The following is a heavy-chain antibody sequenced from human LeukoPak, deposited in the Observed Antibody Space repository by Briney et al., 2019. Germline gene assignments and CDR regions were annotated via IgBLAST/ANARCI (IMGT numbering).Heavy chain of an antibody. CDR3: AKGRGYCTGGSCYSDY. J-gene: IGHJ4*02. Sequence: GGSLRLSCTASGFTFSNYAMSWVRQAPGKGLGWVSTISGSDGSTYYADSVKGRFTISRDNSKNTLYLQMNSLRVEDTAIYYCAKGRGYCTGGSCYSDYWGQGTLVTVSS. V-gene: IGHV3-23*01. D-gene: IGHD2-15*01. CDR2: ISGSDGST. CDR1: GFTFSNYA.